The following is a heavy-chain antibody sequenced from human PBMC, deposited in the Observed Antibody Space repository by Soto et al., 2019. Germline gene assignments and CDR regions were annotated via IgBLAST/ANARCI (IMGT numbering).Heavy chain of an antibody. CDR1: GFTFSSYS. CDR3: ARADGDYDILTGYHSIYYFDY. J-gene: IGHJ4*02. Sequence: PGGSLRLSCAASGFTFSSYSMNWVRQAPGKGLEWVSSISSSSSYIYYADSVKGRFTISRDNAKNSLYLQMNSLRAEDTAVYYCARADGDYDILTGYHSIYYFDYWGQGTLVTV. V-gene: IGHV3-21*01. CDR2: ISSSSSYI. D-gene: IGHD3-9*01.